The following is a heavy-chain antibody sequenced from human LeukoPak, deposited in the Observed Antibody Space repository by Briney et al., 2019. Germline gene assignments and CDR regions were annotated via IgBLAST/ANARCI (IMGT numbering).Heavy chain of an antibody. CDR1: GFTFSSYA. CDR3: AKAMAPEDGNGSIYGMDV. D-gene: IGHD1-26*01. CDR2: ISGSGGST. J-gene: IGHJ6*02. Sequence: PGGSLRLSCAASGFTFSSYAMSWVRQAPGKGLEWVSAISGSGGSTYYADSVKGRFTISRDNSKNTLYLQMNSLRAEDTAVYYCAKAMAPEDGNGSIYGMDVWGQGTTVTVSS. V-gene: IGHV3-23*01.